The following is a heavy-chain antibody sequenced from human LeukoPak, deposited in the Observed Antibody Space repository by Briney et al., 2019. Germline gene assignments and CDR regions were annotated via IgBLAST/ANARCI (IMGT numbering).Heavy chain of an antibody. CDR3: ATDFVVVPAAMPTDY. CDR1: GYTFPSYF. Sequence: GASVKVSCTASGYTFPSYFMHWVRQAPGKGLEWMGGFDPEDGETIYAQKFQGRVTMTEDTSTDTAYMELSSLRSEDTAVYYCATDFVVVPAAMPTDYWGQGTLVTVSS. V-gene: IGHV1-24*01. J-gene: IGHJ4*02. CDR2: FDPEDGET. D-gene: IGHD2-2*01.